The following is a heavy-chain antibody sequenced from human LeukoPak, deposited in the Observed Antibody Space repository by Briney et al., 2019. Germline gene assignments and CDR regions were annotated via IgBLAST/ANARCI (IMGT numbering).Heavy chain of an antibody. CDR1: GGTLSSYA. V-gene: IGHV1-69*13. D-gene: IGHD5-18*01. Sequence: ASVKVSCKASGGTLSSYAISWVRQAPGQGLEWMGGIIPIFGTANYAQKFQGRVTITADESTSTAYMELSSLRSEDTAVYYCASRCQGYGGYYFDYWGQGTLVTVSS. CDR3: ASRCQGYGGYYFDY. J-gene: IGHJ4*02. CDR2: IIPIFGTA.